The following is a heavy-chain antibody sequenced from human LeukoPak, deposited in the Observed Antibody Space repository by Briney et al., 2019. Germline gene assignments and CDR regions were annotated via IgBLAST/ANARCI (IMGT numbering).Heavy chain of an antibody. CDR3: ARLGGQYLPLGFNWFDP. J-gene: IGHJ5*02. CDR2: IYYSGST. Sequence: PSETLSLTCTVSGGSISTISYYWGWIRQPPGKGLEWIGSIYYSGSTYYNPSLKSRVTISVDTSKNQFSLRLTSVTAPDTAVYHCARLGGQYLPLGFNWFDPWGQGTLVTVSS. V-gene: IGHV4-39*01. CDR1: GGSISTISYY. D-gene: IGHD3-3*01.